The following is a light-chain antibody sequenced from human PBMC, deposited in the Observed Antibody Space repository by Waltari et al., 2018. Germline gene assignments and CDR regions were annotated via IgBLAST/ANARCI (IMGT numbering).Light chain of an antibody. CDR1: QTVRTTF. J-gene: IGKJ4*01. CDR3: QQYDISPLT. Sequence: EIVLTQSPGTLSLSPGERAXXSCRASQTVRTTFLAGYQQKPGQAPTLLIYGASSRATGIPDRFSGSGSGTDFSLTISSLEPEDFAVYYCQQYDISPLTFGGGTKVEIK. CDR2: GAS. V-gene: IGKV3-20*01.